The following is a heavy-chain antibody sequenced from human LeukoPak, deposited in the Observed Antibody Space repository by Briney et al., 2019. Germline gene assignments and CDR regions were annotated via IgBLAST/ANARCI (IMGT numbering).Heavy chain of an antibody. CDR1: GGSISSSSYY. Sequence: SETLSLTCTVSGGSISSSSYYWGWIRQPPGTGLVWIGSIYYSGSTYYNPSLNSRVTISVDTSENQFSLKLSSVTAADTAVYYCARGAVAGTGRYWGQGTLVTVSS. D-gene: IGHD6-19*01. V-gene: IGHV4-39*01. CDR2: IYYSGST. J-gene: IGHJ4*02. CDR3: ARGAVAGTGRY.